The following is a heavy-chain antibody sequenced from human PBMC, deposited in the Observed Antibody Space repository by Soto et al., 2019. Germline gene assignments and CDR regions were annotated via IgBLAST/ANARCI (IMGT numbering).Heavy chain of an antibody. CDR2: IDPSASQT. J-gene: IGHJ4*02. CDR1: CYSFAGYW. V-gene: IGHV5-10-1*01. CDR3: ARQIYDSDTGPNFQYYFDS. D-gene: IGHD3-22*01. Sequence: GESLKSSCNGSCYSFAGYWITWVRQKPGKGLEWMGRIDPSASQTYYSPSFRGHVTISVTKSITTVFLQWSSLRASDTAMYYCARQIYDSDTGPNFQYYFDSWGQGTPVTVSS.